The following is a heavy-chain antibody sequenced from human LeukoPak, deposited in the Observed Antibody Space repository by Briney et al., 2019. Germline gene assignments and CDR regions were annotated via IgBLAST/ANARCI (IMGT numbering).Heavy chain of an antibody. CDR3: TKASPPGWGARDL. Sequence: GGSLRLSCAASGFTFSNYVMRWVRQAPGKGLEWVSGITVSGDSTYYADSVKGRFTISRDNSKNTLYLQMNSLRAEDTPVYYCTKASPPGWGARDLWGRGTLVTVSS. CDR1: GFTFSNYV. J-gene: IGHJ2*01. V-gene: IGHV3-23*01. D-gene: IGHD1-26*01. CDR2: ITVSGDST.